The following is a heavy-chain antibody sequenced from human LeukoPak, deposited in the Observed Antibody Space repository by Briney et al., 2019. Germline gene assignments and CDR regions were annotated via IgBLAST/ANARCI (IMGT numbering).Heavy chain of an antibody. CDR3: ARGTYSSSWFTDYFDY. Sequence: ASVKVSCKASGGTFSSYAISWVRQAPGQGLEWMGGIIPIFGTANYAQKFQGRVTITADESTSTAYMELSSLRSEDTAVYYCARGTYSSSWFTDYFDYWGQGTLVTVSS. CDR1: GGTFSSYA. D-gene: IGHD6-13*01. J-gene: IGHJ4*02. CDR2: IIPIFGTA. V-gene: IGHV1-69*13.